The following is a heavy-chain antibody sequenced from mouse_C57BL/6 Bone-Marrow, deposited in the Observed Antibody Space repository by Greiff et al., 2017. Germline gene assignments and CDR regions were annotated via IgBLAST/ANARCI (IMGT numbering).Heavy chain of an antibody. Sequence: QVQLQQPGAALVMPGASVKLSCKASGYTFTSYWMHWVKQRPGQGLEWIGEIDPSDSYTNYNQKFKGKSTLTVDKSSSTAYMQLSSLTSEDSAVYYCARDGYYSYYFDYWGQGTTLTVSS. CDR3: ARDGYYSYYFDY. CDR1: GYTFTSYW. D-gene: IGHD2-3*01. J-gene: IGHJ2*01. V-gene: IGHV1-69*01. CDR2: IDPSDSYT.